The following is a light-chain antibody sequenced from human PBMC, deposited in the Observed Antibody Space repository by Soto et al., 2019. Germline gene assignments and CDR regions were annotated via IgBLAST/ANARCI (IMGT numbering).Light chain of an antibody. J-gene: IGKJ1*01. CDR3: QQYGSSPRT. CDR1: QGIGYW. Sequence: TQSPFSVSAFVGDRVTITCRASQGIGYWLAWYQQKPGQAPRLLIYGASSRATGIPDRFSGSGSGTDFTLTISRLEPEDFAVYYCQQYGSSPRTFGQGTKVDIK. CDR2: GAS. V-gene: IGKV3-20*01.